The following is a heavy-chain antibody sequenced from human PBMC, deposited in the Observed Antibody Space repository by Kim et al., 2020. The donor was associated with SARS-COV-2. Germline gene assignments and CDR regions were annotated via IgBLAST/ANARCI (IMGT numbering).Heavy chain of an antibody. Sequence: GGSLRLSCAASGFTFSSYAMHWVRQAPGKGLEWVAVISYDGSNKYYADSVKGRFTISRDNSKNTLYLQMNSLRAEDTAVYYCARSSSGGWFDPWGQGTLVTVSS. V-gene: IGHV3-30-3*01. CDR3: ARSSSGGWFDP. CDR2: ISYDGSNK. CDR1: GFTFSSYA. D-gene: IGHD3-10*01. J-gene: IGHJ5*02.